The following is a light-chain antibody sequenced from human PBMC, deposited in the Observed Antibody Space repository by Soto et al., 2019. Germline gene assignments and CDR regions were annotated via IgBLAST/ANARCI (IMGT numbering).Light chain of an antibody. J-gene: IGKJ5*01. Sequence: AIPLTQSPSSLSASVGDRVTITCRVSQGISSALAWYQQKPGKAPKLLIYDASSLESGVPSRFSGSGSGTDFTLTISSLQPEDFATYYCQQFNSYPITFGQGTRLEIK. CDR3: QQFNSYPIT. V-gene: IGKV1-13*02. CDR1: QGISSA. CDR2: DAS.